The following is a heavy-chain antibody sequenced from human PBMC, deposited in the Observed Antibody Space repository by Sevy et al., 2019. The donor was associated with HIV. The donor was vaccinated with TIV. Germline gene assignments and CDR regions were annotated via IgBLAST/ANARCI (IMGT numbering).Heavy chain of an antibody. V-gene: IGHV3-23*01. D-gene: IGHD2-2*01. J-gene: IGHJ4*02. CDR3: AKDLDIVAVGADIRLSY. CDR2: LSGTGGST. Sequence: GGSLRLSCAASGFTFRNYAMSWVRQAPGKGLEWVSALSGTGGSTYYAYYLKGRFTISRDNSKNTLYLQMNSLRVEDTAVYYCAKDLDIVAVGADIRLSYWGQGTLVTVSS. CDR1: GFTFRNYA.